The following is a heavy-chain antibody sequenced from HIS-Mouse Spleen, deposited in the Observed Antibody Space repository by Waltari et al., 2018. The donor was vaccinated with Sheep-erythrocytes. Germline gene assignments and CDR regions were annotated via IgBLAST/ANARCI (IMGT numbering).Heavy chain of an antibody. CDR1: GFTFDDYA. CDR3: AKGAFDI. CDR2: ISWNSGSI. V-gene: IGHV3-9*01. J-gene: IGHJ3*02. Sequence: EVQLVESGGGLVQPGRSLRLSCAASGFTFDDYAMHWVRQAPGKGLEWVAGISWNSGSIGYADSVKGRFTISRDNAKNSLYLQMNSLRPEDTALYYCAKGAFDIWGQGTMVTVSS.